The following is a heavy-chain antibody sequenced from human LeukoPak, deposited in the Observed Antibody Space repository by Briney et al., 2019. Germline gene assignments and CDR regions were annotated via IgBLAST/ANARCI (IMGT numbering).Heavy chain of an antibody. CDR1: GFTFSSYA. J-gene: IGHJ1*01. Sequence: GGSLRLSCAASGFTFSSYAMSWVRQAPGKGLEWVSYVSGSGGSTYYADSVKGRFTISRDNSKNTLYLQMNSLRAEDTAVYYCAKEYCSGGCCYSWQHWGQGTLVTVSS. CDR3: AKEYCSGGCCYSWQH. V-gene: IGHV3-23*01. D-gene: IGHD2-15*01. CDR2: VSGSGGST.